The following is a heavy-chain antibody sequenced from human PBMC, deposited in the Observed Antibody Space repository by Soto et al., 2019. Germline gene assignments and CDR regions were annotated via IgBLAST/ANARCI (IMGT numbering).Heavy chain of an antibody. Sequence: EVQLVESGGGLVKPGGSLRLSCAASGFTFSNAWMNWVRQAPGKGLEWVGRIKSKTDGGTTDYAAPVKGRFTISRDDSKNTLYLQMNSLKTEDTAVYYCTTDWYYYDSSGYYSLDAFDIWGQGTMVTVSS. D-gene: IGHD3-22*01. J-gene: IGHJ3*02. V-gene: IGHV3-15*07. CDR3: TTDWYYYDSSGYYSLDAFDI. CDR1: GFTFSNAW. CDR2: IKSKTDGGTT.